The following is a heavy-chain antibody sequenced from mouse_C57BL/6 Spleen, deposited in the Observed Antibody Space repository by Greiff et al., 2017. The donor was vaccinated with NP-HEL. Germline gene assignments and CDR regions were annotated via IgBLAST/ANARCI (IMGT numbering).Heavy chain of an antibody. CDR2: IHPNSGST. CDR1: GYTFTSYW. CDR3: AKERGGYYGSSPQAWFAY. D-gene: IGHD1-1*01. V-gene: IGHV1-64*01. J-gene: IGHJ3*01. Sequence: QVQLQQPGAELVKPGASVKLSCKASGYTFTSYWMHWVKQRPGQGLEWIGMIHPNSGSTNYNEKFKSKATLTVDKSSSTAYMQLSSLTSEDSAVYYCAKERGGYYGSSPQAWFAYWGQGTLVTVSA.